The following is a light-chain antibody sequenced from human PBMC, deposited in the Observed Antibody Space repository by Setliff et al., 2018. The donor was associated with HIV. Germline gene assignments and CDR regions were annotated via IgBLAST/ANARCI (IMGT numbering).Light chain of an antibody. Sequence: AIRMTQSPSSFSASTGDRVTITCRASQDISSYLAWYQQKPGKAPELLIYAASTLQSGVPSRFSGSGSGTDFTLTISCLQSDDFATYYCQQYDSYPRTFGQGTKVDIK. CDR1: QDISSY. CDR3: QQYDSYPRT. V-gene: IGKV1-8*01. CDR2: AAS. J-gene: IGKJ1*01.